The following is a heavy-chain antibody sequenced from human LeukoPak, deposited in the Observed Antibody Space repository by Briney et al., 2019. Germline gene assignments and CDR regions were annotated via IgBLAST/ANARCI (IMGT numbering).Heavy chain of an antibody. CDR2: IYYSGST. Sequence: SETLSLTCAVYGGSFSGYYWSWIRQPPGKGLEWIGYIYYSGSTNYNPSLKSRVTISVDTSKNQFSLKLSSVTAADTAVYYCARVATDLAAYCGGDCYFYYFDYWGQGTLVTVSS. CDR3: ARVATDLAAYCGGDCYFYYFDY. D-gene: IGHD2-21*02. V-gene: IGHV4-59*01. CDR1: GGSFSGYY. J-gene: IGHJ4*02.